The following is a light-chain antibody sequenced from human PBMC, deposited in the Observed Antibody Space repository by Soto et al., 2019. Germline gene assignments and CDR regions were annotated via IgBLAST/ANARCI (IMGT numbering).Light chain of an antibody. J-gene: IGLJ1*01. CDR2: EVN. CDR3: SSYADTNNYV. V-gene: IGLV2-8*01. Sequence: QSALTQPPSASGSPGQSVTISCTGTSSDVGGYNLVSWYQHHPGKAPKLMIYEVNTPPSGVPDRFSGSKSGNTASLTVSGLQSEDEADYYCSSYADTNNYVFGTGTKLTVL. CDR1: SSDVGGYNL.